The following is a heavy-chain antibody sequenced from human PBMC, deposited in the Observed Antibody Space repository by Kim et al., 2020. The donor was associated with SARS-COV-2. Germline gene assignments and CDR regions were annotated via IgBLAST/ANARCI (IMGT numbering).Heavy chain of an antibody. Sequence: GGSLRLSCTASGFTFGDYAMSWVRQAPGKGLEWVGFIRSKAYGGTPENAASVKGRFTIARDDSKSIAYLQMNSLKTEDTAVYYCTRANLGGSGGSSALVRPEYFQHWGQGTLVTVSS. CDR1: GFTFGDYA. J-gene: IGHJ1*01. CDR3: TRANLGGSGGSSALVRPEYFQH. CDR2: IRSKAYGGTP. V-gene: IGHV3-49*04. D-gene: IGHD2-15*01.